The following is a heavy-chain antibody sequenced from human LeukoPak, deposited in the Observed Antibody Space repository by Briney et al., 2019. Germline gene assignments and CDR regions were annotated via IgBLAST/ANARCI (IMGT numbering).Heavy chain of an antibody. J-gene: IGHJ4*02. CDR2: IRYDGSNK. CDR3: ARTGGWSFDY. CDR1: GFTFSSYG. Sequence: GGSLRLSCAASGFTFSSYGMHWVRQAPGKGLEWVAFIRYDGSNKYYADSVKGRFTISRDNAKNTLYLQMNSLRAEDTAVHYCARTGGWSFDYWGQGTLVTVSS. V-gene: IGHV3-30*02. D-gene: IGHD6-19*01.